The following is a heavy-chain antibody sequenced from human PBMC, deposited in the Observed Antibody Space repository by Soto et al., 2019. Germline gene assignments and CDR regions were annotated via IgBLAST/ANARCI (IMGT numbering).Heavy chain of an antibody. CDR3: AADPTYDFWSGSAPY. CDR1: GFTFTSSA. Sequence: ASVKVSCKASGFTFTSSAMQWVRQARGQRLEWIGWIVVGSGNTNYAQKFQERVTITRDMSTSTAYMELSSLRSEDTAVYYCAADPTYDFWSGSAPYWGQGTLVTVSS. J-gene: IGHJ4*02. V-gene: IGHV1-58*02. D-gene: IGHD3-3*01. CDR2: IVVGSGNT.